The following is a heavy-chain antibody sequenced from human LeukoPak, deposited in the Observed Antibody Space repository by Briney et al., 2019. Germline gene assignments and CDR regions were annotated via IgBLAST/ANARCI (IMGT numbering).Heavy chain of an antibody. CDR1: GYTFTSYG. V-gene: IGHV1-18*01. Sequence: ASVKVSCKASGYTFTSYGISWVRQAPGQGLEWMGWISAYNGNTNYAQKLQGRVTMTTDTSTSTAYMELRSLRSDDTAVYYCARGNRLSRVITYYYYYMDVWGKGTTVTVSS. J-gene: IGHJ6*03. D-gene: IGHD3-16*01. CDR3: ARGNRLSRVITYYYYYMDV. CDR2: ISAYNGNT.